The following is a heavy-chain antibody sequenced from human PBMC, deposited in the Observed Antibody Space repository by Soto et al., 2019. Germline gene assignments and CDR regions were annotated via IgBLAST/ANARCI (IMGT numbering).Heavy chain of an antibody. V-gene: IGHV4-31*03. J-gene: IGHJ4*02. D-gene: IGHD3-3*01. CDR1: GGSISSGGYY. CDR3: ARVGYDFWSGYPTPAFDY. CDR2: IYYSGST. Sequence: SETLSLTCTVAGGSISSGGYYWSWIRQHPGKGLEWIGYIYYSGSTYYNPSLKSRVTISVDTSKNQFSLKLSSVTAADTAVYYCARVGYDFWSGYPTPAFDYWGQGTLVTVSS.